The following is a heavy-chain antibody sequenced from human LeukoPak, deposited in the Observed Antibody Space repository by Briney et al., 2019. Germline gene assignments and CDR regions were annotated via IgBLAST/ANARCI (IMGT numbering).Heavy chain of an antibody. V-gene: IGHV3-23*01. CDR3: ARGYYDILTGYYP. CDR1: GFTFSSYA. J-gene: IGHJ5*02. CDR2: ISGSGGST. D-gene: IGHD3-9*01. Sequence: GGSLRLSCAASGFTFSSYAMSWVRQAPGKGLEWVSAISGSGGSTYYADPVKGRFTISRDNSKNTLYLQMNSLRAEDTAVYYCARGYYDILTGYYPWGQGTLVTVSS.